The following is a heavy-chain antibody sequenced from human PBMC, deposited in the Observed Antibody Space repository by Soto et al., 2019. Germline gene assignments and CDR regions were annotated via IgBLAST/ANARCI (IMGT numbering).Heavy chain of an antibody. D-gene: IGHD4-17*01. CDR3: AHYGDYRTAFDI. J-gene: IGHJ3*02. CDR2: IYWDDDK. Sequence: QITLKESGPTLVKPTQTLTLTCTFSGFSLSTSGVGVGWIRQPPGKALEWLALIYWDDDKRYTPSLKSRLTITKDTSKNQVVLTMTNIDPVDTATYHCAHYGDYRTAFDIWGQGTMVTVSS. V-gene: IGHV2-5*02. CDR1: GFSLSTSGVG.